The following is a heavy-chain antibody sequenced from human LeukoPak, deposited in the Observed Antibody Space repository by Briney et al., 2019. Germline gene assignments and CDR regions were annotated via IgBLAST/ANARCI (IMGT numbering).Heavy chain of an antibody. V-gene: IGHV3-23*01. D-gene: IGHD4-17*01. Sequence: PGGSLRLSCAASGFTFSSYAMNWVRQAPGQGLEWVSAISRSGGSTYYGDSVKGRCTISRDNSKNTLYLQMNSLRAEDTAVYYCAKSNPTVPSGMDVWGQGTTVTVSS. CDR2: ISRSGGST. CDR3: AKSNPTVPSGMDV. CDR1: GFTFSSYA. J-gene: IGHJ6*02.